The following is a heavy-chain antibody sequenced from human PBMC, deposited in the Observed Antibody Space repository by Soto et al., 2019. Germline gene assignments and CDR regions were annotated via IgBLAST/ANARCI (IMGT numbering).Heavy chain of an antibody. CDR2: IRSKANSYAT. D-gene: IGHD1-26*01. V-gene: IGHV3-73*01. J-gene: IGHJ2*01. Sequence: GGSLRLSXAASGFTFSGSAMHWVRQASGKGLEWVGRIRSKANSYATAYAASVKGRFTISRDDSKNTAYLQMNSLKTEDTAVYYCTRLGSTVWHFDLWGRGTLVTVSS. CDR1: GFTFSGSA. CDR3: TRLGSTVWHFDL.